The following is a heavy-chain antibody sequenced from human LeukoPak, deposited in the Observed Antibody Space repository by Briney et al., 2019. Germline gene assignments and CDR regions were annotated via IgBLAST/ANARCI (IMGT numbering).Heavy chain of an antibody. D-gene: IGHD3-22*01. J-gene: IGHJ4*02. CDR1: GDSISSGDYY. CDR2: ISSSGST. CDR3: ASLSSRYDSSGYYTPLDDY. V-gene: IGHV4-61*02. Sequence: SQTLSLTCTVSGDSISSGDYYWSWIRQPAGKGLEWIGRISSSGSTYYNPSLKSRVTISVDTSKNQFSLKLSSVTAADTAVYYCASLSSRYDSSGYYTPLDDYWGQGTLVTVSS.